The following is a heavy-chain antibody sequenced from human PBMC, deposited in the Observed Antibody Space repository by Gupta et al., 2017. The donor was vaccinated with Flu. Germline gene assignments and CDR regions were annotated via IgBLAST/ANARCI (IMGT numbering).Heavy chain of an antibody. CDR3: ARAXFYYATSGYYFDL. CDR2: SRSKAFDGTA. J-gene: IGHJ4*02. Sequence: DVQLVESGGDLVQPGRSLRLSCTGSDFTFSAYAVSCFRQAPGRGVEWVGVSRSKAFDGTADYAASVEGRFTSAREDFKRIMYLQMSSLKSEDTXVXFCARAXFYYATSGYYFDLWGQGTLVTGSS. D-gene: IGHD3-22*01. CDR1: DFTFSAYA. V-gene: IGHV3-49*03.